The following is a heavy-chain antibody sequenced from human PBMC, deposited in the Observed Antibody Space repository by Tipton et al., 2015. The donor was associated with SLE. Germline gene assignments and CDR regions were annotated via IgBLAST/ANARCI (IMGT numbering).Heavy chain of an antibody. J-gene: IGHJ6*02. Sequence: SLRLSCAASGFTFSSYSMNWVRQAPGKGLEWVSSISSSSSYIYYADSVKGRFTISRDNAKNSLYLQMNSLRAEDTAVYYCATPPPYDILTDYYYGMDVWGQGTTVTVSS. V-gene: IGHV3-21*01. CDR3: ATPPPYDILTDYYYGMDV. CDR2: ISSSSSYI. CDR1: GFTFSSYS. D-gene: IGHD3-9*01.